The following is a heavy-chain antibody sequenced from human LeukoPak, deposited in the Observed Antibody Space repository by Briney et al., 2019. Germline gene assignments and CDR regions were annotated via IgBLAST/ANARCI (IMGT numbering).Heavy chain of an antibody. CDR3: ARFGNYDFWSGYYISYYYYMDV. V-gene: IGHV4-59*11. D-gene: IGHD3-3*01. J-gene: IGHJ6*03. Sequence: SETLSLTCTVSGGSISSHYWSWIRQPPGKGLEWIGYIYYSGSTNYNPSLKSRVTISVDTSKNQFSLKLSSVTAADTAVYYCARFGNYDFWSGYYISYYYYMDVWGKGTTVTVSS. CDR2: IYYSGST. CDR1: GGSISSHY.